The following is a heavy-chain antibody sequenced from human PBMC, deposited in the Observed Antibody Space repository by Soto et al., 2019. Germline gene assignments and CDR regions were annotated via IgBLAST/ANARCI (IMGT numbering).Heavy chain of an antibody. Sequence: PSVKFSCKASGYTFTSYGISWVRHAPGQGLEWMGWISAYNGNTNYAQKLQCRVTMTTDTSTSTAYMELRRLGSDDRAVYYWARDRAEFWSGYRPYYYYDYGMDFCGPGTRGTVSS. CDR3: ARDRAEFWSGYRPYYYYDYGMDF. CDR2: ISAYNGNT. V-gene: IGHV1-18*04. D-gene: IGHD3-3*01. CDR1: GYTFTSYG. J-gene: IGHJ6*02.